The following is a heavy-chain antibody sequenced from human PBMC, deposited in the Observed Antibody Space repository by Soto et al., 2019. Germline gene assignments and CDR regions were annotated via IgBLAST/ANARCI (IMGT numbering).Heavy chain of an antibody. CDR3: VKGYWKGDV. CDR2: ISGSGGSI. Sequence: EVQLLESGGGLVQPGGSLRLSCAASGFTFSTYAMNWVRQAPGNGLEWVSAISGSGGSIHYADSVKGRFTISRDNSKNTLYLQMNSLRDEDTAVYHGVKGYWKGDVWGQGTTVTVPS. CDR1: GFTFSTYA. V-gene: IGHV3-23*01. D-gene: IGHD1-1*01. J-gene: IGHJ6*02.